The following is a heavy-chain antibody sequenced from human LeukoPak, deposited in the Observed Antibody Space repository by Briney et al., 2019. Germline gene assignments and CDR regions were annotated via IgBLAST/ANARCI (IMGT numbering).Heavy chain of an antibody. CDR1: GFTFSSYG. CDR3: AKALYYYDSSGYSMFDY. Sequence: PGGSLRLSCAASGFTFSSYGMHWVRQAPDKGLEWVAVTSYDGSNKYYADSVKGRFTISRDNSKNTLHLQMNSLRAEDTAVYYCAKALYYYDSSGYSMFDYWGQGTLVTVSS. D-gene: IGHD3-22*01. V-gene: IGHV3-30*18. CDR2: TSYDGSNK. J-gene: IGHJ4*02.